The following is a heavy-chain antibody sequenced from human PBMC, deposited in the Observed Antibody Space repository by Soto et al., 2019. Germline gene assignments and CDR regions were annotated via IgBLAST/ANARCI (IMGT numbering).Heavy chain of an antibody. D-gene: IGHD4-17*01. V-gene: IGHV4-31*03. CDR2: IHYSGRT. Sequence: SETLSLTCTVSGGSISSGGYYWSWIRQHPGKGLEWIGYIHYSGRTYYNPSLKSRVTISIDTSKNQFSLKLSSVTAADTAVYYCARSTTDGFDYWGQGTLVTVSS. J-gene: IGHJ4*02. CDR1: GGSISSGGYY. CDR3: ARSTTDGFDY.